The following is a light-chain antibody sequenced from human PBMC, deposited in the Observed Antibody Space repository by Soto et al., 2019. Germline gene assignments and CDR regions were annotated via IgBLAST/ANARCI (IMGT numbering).Light chain of an antibody. V-gene: IGLV1-47*01. CDR1: SSNIGTNY. Sequence: QAVVTQPPSASGTPGQRVTISCSGSSSNIGTNYVYWYQQLPGTAPKLLIYRNNQRPSGVPDRFPGSKSGTSASLAISGLRSEDEADYYGAAWDDSLSVHVVFGGGTKLTVL. CDR2: RNN. CDR3: AAWDDSLSVHVV. J-gene: IGLJ2*01.